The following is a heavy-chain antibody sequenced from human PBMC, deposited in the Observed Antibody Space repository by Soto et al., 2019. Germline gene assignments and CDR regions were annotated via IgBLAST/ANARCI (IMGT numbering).Heavy chain of an antibody. CDR2: IYWDDDK. D-gene: IGHD6-13*01. V-gene: IGHV2-5*02. J-gene: IGHJ3*02. Sequence: QITLKESGPTLVKPTQTLTLTCTFSGFSLSTSGVGVGWIRQPPGKALEWLALIYWDDDKRYSPSLKSRLTTTKDPSKNQVVLTMTNIDPVDTATYYCAHTTAPIAAAGTFDAFDIWGQGTMVTVSS. CDR1: GFSLSTSGVG. CDR3: AHTTAPIAAAGTFDAFDI.